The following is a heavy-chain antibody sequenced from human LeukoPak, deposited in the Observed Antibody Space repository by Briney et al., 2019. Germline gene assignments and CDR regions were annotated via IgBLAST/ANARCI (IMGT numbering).Heavy chain of an antibody. Sequence: GGSLRLSCAASGFSFTNYGMSWVRQAPGKGLEWISAINENGAITKYADSVRGRFTISRDNSKDTLYLHMNSLRSDDTAMYYCATGGKFDFWSGYHIDNWGQGTLVTVSS. D-gene: IGHD3-3*01. CDR1: GFSFTNYG. CDR2: INENGAIT. CDR3: ATGGKFDFWSGYHIDN. V-gene: IGHV3-23*01. J-gene: IGHJ4*02.